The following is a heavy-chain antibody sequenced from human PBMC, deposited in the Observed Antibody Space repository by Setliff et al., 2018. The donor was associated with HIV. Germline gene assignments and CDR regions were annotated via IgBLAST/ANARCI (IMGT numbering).Heavy chain of an antibody. V-gene: IGHV3-15*01. J-gene: IGHJ4*02. CDR2: IKSKTDGGTT. D-gene: IGHD5-18*01. Sequence: PGGSLRLSCAASGFTFSNAWMSWVRQAPGKGLEWVGRIKSKTDGGTTDYAAPVKGRFTVSRDDSKNTLYLQMNSLRAEDAAVYYCAKGVIGYSYDLYYFDCWGQGALVTVSS. CDR1: GFTFSNAW. CDR3: AKGVIGYSYDLYYFDC.